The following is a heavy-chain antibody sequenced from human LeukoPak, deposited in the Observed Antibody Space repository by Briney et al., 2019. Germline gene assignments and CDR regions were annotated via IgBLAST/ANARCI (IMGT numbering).Heavy chain of an antibody. CDR1: GSSVRMSG. V-gene: IGHV3-64D*09. CDR2: ISSNGSST. J-gene: IGHJ4*02. CDR3: VKDIHYYGSGNYYNGYFDY. D-gene: IGHD3-10*01. Sequence: GRSLRLSHSPAGSSVRMSGTGSVSQAPGKGLEYVSDISSNGSSTYYADSVKGRFTISRDNSKNTLYLQVSSLRAEDTAVYYCVKDIHYYGSGNYYNGYFDYWGQGTLVTVSS.